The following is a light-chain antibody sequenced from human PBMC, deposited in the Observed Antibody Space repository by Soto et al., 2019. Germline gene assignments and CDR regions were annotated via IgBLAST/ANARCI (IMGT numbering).Light chain of an antibody. V-gene: IGKV1-12*01. J-gene: IGKJ5*01. Sequence: DIQMTQSPSSVSASVGDSVTVTCRASQGVSDWVAWYQQKPGQAPKLLIYGSSSLLSGVPSRFSGTRSGTDFTLTIRSLQPEDSATYYCQQSYSSFTFGQGTRLEIK. CDR2: GSS. CDR3: QQSYSSFT. CDR1: QGVSDW.